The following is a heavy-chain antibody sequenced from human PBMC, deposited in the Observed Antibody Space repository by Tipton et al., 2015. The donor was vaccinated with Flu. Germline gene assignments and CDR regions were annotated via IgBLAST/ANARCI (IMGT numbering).Heavy chain of an antibody. Sequence: SLRLSCTASGFSFSAYDWHWVRQSPGKGLEWVALVGYDGRSTYYAESVKGRFTIARDNSKDSLYLQMNSLRTEDGVVYYCVKSQVMGTPNQPELDSWGQGTVVTVSS. CDR1: GFSFSAYD. J-gene: IGHJ4*02. V-gene: IGHV3-43D*04. CDR2: VGYDGRST. D-gene: IGHD4-23*01. CDR3: VKSQVMGTPNQPELDS.